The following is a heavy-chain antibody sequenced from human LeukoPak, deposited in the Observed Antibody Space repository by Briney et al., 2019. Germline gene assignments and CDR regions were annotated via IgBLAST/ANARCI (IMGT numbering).Heavy chain of an antibody. CDR1: GGTFSSNT. Sequence: SVKVSCKASGGTFSSNTISWVRQAPGQGLEWMGRIIPILGIANYAQKFQGRVTITADKSTSTAYMELSSLRSEDTAVYYCASEYEFYGMDVWGQGTTVTVSS. CDR2: IIPILGIA. J-gene: IGHJ6*02. D-gene: IGHD3-3*01. V-gene: IGHV1-69*02. CDR3: ASEYEFYGMDV.